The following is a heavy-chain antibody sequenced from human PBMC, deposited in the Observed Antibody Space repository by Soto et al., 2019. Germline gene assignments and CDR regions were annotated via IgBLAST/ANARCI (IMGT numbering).Heavy chain of an antibody. J-gene: IGHJ4*02. Sequence: GGSLRLSCAASGFTFSSYAMSWVRQAPGKGLEWVSAISGSGGSTYYADSVKGRFTISRDNSKNTLYLQMNSLRAEDTAVYYCAKDDDGSGSYYKAFDYWGQGTLVTAPQ. D-gene: IGHD3-10*01. CDR1: GFTFSSYA. V-gene: IGHV3-23*01. CDR3: AKDDDGSGSYYKAFDY. CDR2: ISGSGGST.